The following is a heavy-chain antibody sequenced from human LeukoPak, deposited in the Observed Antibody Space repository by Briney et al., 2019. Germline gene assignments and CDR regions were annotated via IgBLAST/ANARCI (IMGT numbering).Heavy chain of an antibody. CDR2: INPNSGGT. D-gene: IGHD2-2*01. Sequence: ASVKVPCKASGYTFTGYYMHWVRQAPGQGLEWMGWINPNSGGTNYAQKFQGRVTMTRDTSISTAYMELSRLRSDDTAVYYCARESGRESSSDAFDIWGQGTMVTVSS. J-gene: IGHJ3*02. CDR1: GYTFTGYY. CDR3: ARESGRESSSDAFDI. V-gene: IGHV1-2*02.